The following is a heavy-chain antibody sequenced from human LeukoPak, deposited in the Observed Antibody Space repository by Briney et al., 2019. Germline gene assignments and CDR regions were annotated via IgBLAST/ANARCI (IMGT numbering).Heavy chain of an antibody. CDR1: GFTFSYYW. CDR3: ARGAGSGSYYKPYYYGVDV. D-gene: IGHD3-10*01. Sequence: GGSLKLSCAASGFTFSYYWMSWVRQAPGKGLEWVANIRQDGSEKYYVDSVKGRFTISRDNAKNSLYLQMNSLGAEDTAVYYCARGAGSGSYYKPYYYGVDVWGQETTVTVSS. CDR2: IRQDGSEK. J-gene: IGHJ6*02. V-gene: IGHV3-7*01.